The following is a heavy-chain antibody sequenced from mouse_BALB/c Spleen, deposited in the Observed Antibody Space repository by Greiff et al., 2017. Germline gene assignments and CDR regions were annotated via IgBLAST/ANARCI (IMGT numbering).Heavy chain of an antibody. J-gene: IGHJ3*01. D-gene: IGHD2-1*01. CDR2: INPSTGYT. CDR1: GYTFTSYW. V-gene: IGHV1-7*01. CDR3: AEGGNGFAY. Sequence: VKLQESGAELAKPGASVKMSCKASGYTFTSYWMHWVKQRPGQGLEWIGYINPSTGYTEYNQKFKDKATLTADKSSSTAYMQLSSLTSEDSAVYYCAEGGNGFAYWGQGTLVTVSA.